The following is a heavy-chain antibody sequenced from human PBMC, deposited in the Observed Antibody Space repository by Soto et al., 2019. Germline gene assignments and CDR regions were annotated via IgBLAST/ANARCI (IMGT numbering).Heavy chain of an antibody. CDR2: IHYSGTT. V-gene: IGHV4-31*03. CDR1: GGSISNVDSY. CDR3: ARTTQGFDF. J-gene: IGHJ4*02. Sequence: QVQLQESGPGLVKPSQTLSLTCTVSGGSISNVDSYWNWIRQHPVKGLEWIGYIHYSGTTLYNPSLKSRITISVDTSNNQFSLNLSSVTAADTAMYYCARTTQGFDFWGQGTLVTVSS. D-gene: IGHD4-17*01.